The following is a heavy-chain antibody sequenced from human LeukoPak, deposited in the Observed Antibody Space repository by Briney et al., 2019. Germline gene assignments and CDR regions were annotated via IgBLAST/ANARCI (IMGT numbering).Heavy chain of an antibody. CDR3: AREPFWSGYSPFDY. Sequence: GGSLRLSCAASGFTFSNYGMHWVRQAPGKGLEWVAVISYAGSNQYYADSVKGRFTISRDNSKNTLYLQMNSLRAEDTAVYYCAREPFWSGYSPFDYWGQGTLVTVSS. CDR2: ISYAGSNQ. J-gene: IGHJ4*02. CDR1: GFTFSNYG. D-gene: IGHD3-3*01. V-gene: IGHV3-30*03.